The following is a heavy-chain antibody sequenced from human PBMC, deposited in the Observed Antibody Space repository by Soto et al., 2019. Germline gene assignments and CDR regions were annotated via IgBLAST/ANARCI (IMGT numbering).Heavy chain of an antibody. Sequence: QVQLVQSGAEVKKPGSSVKVSCKASGGTFSSYAISWVRQAPGQGLEWMGGIIPIFGTANYAQKFQGRVTITADKSTSTAYVELSSLRSEDTAVYYCARAPPDCYTAMDPYYFAYWGQGTLVTVSA. J-gene: IGHJ4*02. CDR2: IIPIFGTA. CDR3: ARAPPDCYTAMDPYYFAY. D-gene: IGHD5-18*01. V-gene: IGHV1-69*06. CDR1: GGTFSSYA.